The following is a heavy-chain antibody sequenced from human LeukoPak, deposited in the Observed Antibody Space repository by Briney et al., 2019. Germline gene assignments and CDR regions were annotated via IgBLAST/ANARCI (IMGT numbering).Heavy chain of an antibody. CDR2: TYYRSKWYN. Sequence: SQTLSLTCAISGDSVSSNSAAWNWIRQPPSRGLEWLGRTYYRSKWYNDYAVSVKSRITINPDTSKNQFSLQLNSVTPEDTAVYYCAREPAEYYYDSSTGGNYWGQGTLVTVSS. CDR1: GDSVSSNSAA. CDR3: AREPAEYYYDSSTGGNY. J-gene: IGHJ4*02. D-gene: IGHD3-22*01. V-gene: IGHV6-1*01.